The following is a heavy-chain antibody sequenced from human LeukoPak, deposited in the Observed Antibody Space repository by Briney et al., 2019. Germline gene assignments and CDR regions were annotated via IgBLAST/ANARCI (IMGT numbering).Heavy chain of an antibody. Sequence: GGSLRLSCAASGFTFSSYGMHWVRQAPGKGLEWVAVISYDGSNKYYADSVKGRFTISRDNSKNTLYLQMNSLRAEDTAVYYCAKGSLWFGELLSPTPDYWGQGTLVTVSS. J-gene: IGHJ4*02. CDR2: ISYDGSNK. CDR3: AKGSLWFGELLSPTPDY. V-gene: IGHV3-30*18. D-gene: IGHD3-10*01. CDR1: GFTFSSYG.